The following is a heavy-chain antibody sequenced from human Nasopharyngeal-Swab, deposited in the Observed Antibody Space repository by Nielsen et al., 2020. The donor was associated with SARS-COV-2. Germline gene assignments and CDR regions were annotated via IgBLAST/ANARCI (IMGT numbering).Heavy chain of an antibody. V-gene: IGHV1-2*04. CDR3: ARGTTVTYWYFDL. CDR2: INPNSGGT. CDR1: GYTFTGYY. J-gene: IGHJ2*01. Sequence: ASVTVSCKASGYTFTGYYMHWVRQAPGQGLEWMGWINPNSGGTNYAQKFQGWVTMTRDTSISTAYMELSRLRSDDTAVYYCARGTTVTYWYFDLWGRGTLVTVSS. D-gene: IGHD4-17*01.